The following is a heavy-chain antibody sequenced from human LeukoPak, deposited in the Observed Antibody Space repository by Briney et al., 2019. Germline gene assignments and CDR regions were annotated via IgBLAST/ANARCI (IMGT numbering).Heavy chain of an antibody. CDR3: ARGPYCSGGSCYSGAFDI. J-gene: IGHJ3*02. D-gene: IGHD2-15*01. Sequence: SQTLSLTCTVSGGSISSYYWSWIRQPPGKGLEWIAYIHYSGNTNYNPSLKSRVTISVDTSKNQFSLKLSPVTAADTAVYYCARGPYCSGGSCYSGAFDIWGQGTMVTVSS. CDR2: IHYSGNT. V-gene: IGHV4-59*01. CDR1: GGSISSYY.